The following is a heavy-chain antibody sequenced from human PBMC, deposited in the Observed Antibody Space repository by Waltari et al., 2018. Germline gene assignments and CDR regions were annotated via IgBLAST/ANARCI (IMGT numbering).Heavy chain of an antibody. CDR3: AKVGLSYWAEYLQH. Sequence: VQLLESGGGSVQPGGSLRLSCVSSGLTFSSYAMAWVRQAPGKGLEWVSTISGNFGSTYYADSVKGRFTTSRDNSKNTLSLQMNSLRPEDTAIYYCAKVGLSYWAEYLQHWGQGTLVTVSS. CDR1: GLTFSSYA. J-gene: IGHJ1*01. CDR2: ISGNFGST. D-gene: IGHD3-10*01. V-gene: IGHV3-23*01.